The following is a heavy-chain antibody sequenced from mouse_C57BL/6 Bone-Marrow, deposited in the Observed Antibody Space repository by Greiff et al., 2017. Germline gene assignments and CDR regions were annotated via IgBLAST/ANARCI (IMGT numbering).Heavy chain of an antibody. CDR3: ARVLPRYYAMDY. CDR1: GFTFSSYA. Sequence: EVQLVESGGGLVKPGGSLKLSCAASGFTFSSYAMSWVRQTPEKRLEWVATISDGGSYTYYPDNVKGRFTISRDNAKNNLYLQMSHLKSEDTAMYYCARVLPRYYAMDYWGQGTSVTVSS. J-gene: IGHJ4*01. D-gene: IGHD1-1*01. V-gene: IGHV5-4*01. CDR2: ISDGGSYT.